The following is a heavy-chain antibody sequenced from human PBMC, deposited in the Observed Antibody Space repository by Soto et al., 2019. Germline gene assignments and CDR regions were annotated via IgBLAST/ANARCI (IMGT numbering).Heavy chain of an antibody. D-gene: IGHD2-2*01. CDR2: IYYSGDT. V-gene: IGHV4-31*03. J-gene: IGHJ6*02. Sequence: SETLSLTCTVSGGSINSGGYYWTWIRQHPGRGLESIGYIYYSGDTYHNPSLKSRLSISLDTSKNQFSLKLTSVTAADTAIYYCARFPSRAHYFAMDVWGHGTAVTVS. CDR3: ARFPSRAHYFAMDV. CDR1: GGSINSGGYY.